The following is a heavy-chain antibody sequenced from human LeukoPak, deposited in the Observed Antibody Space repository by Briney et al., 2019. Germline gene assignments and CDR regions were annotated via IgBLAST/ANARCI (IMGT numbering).Heavy chain of an antibody. J-gene: IGHJ6*02. CDR1: GYTFTSYG. V-gene: IGHV1-18*01. D-gene: IGHD6-19*01. Sequence: ASVKVSCKASGYTFTSYGISWVRQAPGQGLEWMGWISAYNGNTNYAQKLQGRVTMTTNTSPSTAYMELRSLRSDDTAVYYCARDGGTVAGNLNYYYYYGMDVWGQGTTVTVSS. CDR3: ARDGGTVAGNLNYYYYYGMDV. CDR2: ISAYNGNT.